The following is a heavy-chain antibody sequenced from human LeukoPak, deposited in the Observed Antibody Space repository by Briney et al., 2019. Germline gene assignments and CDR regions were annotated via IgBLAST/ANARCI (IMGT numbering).Heavy chain of an antibody. CDR2: VIAIFGRV. D-gene: IGHD3-22*01. V-gene: IGHV1-69*05. Sequence: SVKVSCKASRGTFSSYGISWVRQAPGQGLEWMGGVIAIFGRVKYGQKFQGRATITTDESTSTAYMELSSLTSEDTGVYYCARGELDDSSGFSFFDYWGQGTLVTVSS. CDR3: ARGELDDSSGFSFFDY. J-gene: IGHJ4*02. CDR1: RGTFSSYG.